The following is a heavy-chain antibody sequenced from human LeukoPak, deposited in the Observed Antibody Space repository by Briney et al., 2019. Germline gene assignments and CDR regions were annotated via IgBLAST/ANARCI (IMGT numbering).Heavy chain of an antibody. Sequence: GESLKISCKGSGYRFTSYWISWVRQMPGKGLEWMGRIDPSDSYTNYSPSFQGHVTISADKSISTAYLQWSSLKASDTAMYYCARLGRENYYGSGSYPDYWGQGTLVTVSS. D-gene: IGHD3-10*01. J-gene: IGHJ4*02. CDR2: IDPSDSYT. V-gene: IGHV5-10-1*01. CDR1: GYRFTSYW. CDR3: ARLGRENYYGSGSYPDY.